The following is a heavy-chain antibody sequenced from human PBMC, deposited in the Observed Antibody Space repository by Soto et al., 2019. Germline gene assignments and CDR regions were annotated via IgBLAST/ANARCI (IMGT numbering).Heavy chain of an antibody. D-gene: IGHD2-15*01. J-gene: IGHJ4*02. CDR1: GGSISSGGYY. V-gene: IGHV4-31*03. CDR3: ARDPLYCSGGSCYPSGMLDY. Sequence: QVQLQESGPGLVKPSQTLSLTCTVSGGSISSGGYYWSWIRQHPGKGLEWIGYIYYSGSTYYNPSLKSRVTISVDTSKNQFSLKLSSVTAADTAVYYCARDPLYCSGGSCYPSGMLDYWGQGTLVTVSS. CDR2: IYYSGST.